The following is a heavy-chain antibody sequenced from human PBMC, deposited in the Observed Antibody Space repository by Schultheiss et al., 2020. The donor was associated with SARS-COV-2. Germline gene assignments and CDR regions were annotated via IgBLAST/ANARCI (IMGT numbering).Heavy chain of an antibody. CDR1: GFIFSAYD. Sequence: GGSLRLSCAASGFIFSAYDMTWVRQTPGKGLEWVSLINGGSGDNTNYADSVKGRFIISRDNSRNTLYLQMDSLRADDTAVYYCAKVGDSSSWSGAFDYWGQGTLVTVSS. CDR2: INGGSGDNT. J-gene: IGHJ4*02. V-gene: IGHV3-23*01. D-gene: IGHD6-13*01. CDR3: AKVGDSSSWSGAFDY.